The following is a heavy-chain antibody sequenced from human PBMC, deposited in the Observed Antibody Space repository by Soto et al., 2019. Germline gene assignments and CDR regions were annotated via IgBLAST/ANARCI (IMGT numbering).Heavy chain of an antibody. J-gene: IGHJ4*02. Sequence: PGGSLRLSCAASGFTVSSNYMSWVRQAPGKGLEWVSVIYSGGSTYYADSVKGRFTISRDNSEDTLYLQMNSLRVEDTAVYYCAKDTYYHDSSGYYIFDYWGQGT. CDR3: AKDTYYHDSSGYYIFDY. D-gene: IGHD3-22*01. CDR1: GFTVSSNY. CDR2: IYSGGST. V-gene: IGHV3-53*05.